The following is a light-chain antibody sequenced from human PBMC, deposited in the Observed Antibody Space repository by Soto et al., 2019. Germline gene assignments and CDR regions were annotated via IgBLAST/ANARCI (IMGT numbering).Light chain of an antibody. CDR1: QSVGSN. Sequence: EIVMTQSPATLSVSPGERATLSCRASQSVGSNLAWYQQKPGQAPRLLIYGASTRATGIPARFSGSGSGTDFPLTLSSLQSEDFAIYFCQQYNNWPPDRTFGQGTKVEIK. V-gene: IGKV3-15*01. CDR3: QQYNNWPPDRT. CDR2: GAS. J-gene: IGKJ1*01.